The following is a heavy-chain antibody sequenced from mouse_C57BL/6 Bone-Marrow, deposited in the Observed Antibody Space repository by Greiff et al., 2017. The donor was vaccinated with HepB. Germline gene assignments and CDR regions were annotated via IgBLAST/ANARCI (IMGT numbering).Heavy chain of an antibody. Sequence: VKLQESGAELARPGASVKLSCKASGYTFTSYGISWVKQRTGQGLEWIGEIYPRSGNTYYNEKFKGKATLTADKSSSTAYMELRSLTSEDSAVYFCARGLLRYFDYWGQGTTLTVSS. V-gene: IGHV1-81*01. CDR2: IYPRSGNT. CDR3: ARGLLRYFDY. J-gene: IGHJ2*01. D-gene: IGHD1-1*01. CDR1: GYTFTSYG.